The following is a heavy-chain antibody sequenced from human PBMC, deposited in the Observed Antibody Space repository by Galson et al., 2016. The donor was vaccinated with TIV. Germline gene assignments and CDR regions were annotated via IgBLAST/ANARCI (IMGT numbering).Heavy chain of an antibody. CDR2: INDGGSAK. Sequence: LRPSCAASRFCFHTYRMRCLRRAPGNGLAWVASINDGGSAKEYLDSLKGRFTISRDNAQTSLYLQMDSLRAEDTAVYYCARMLFDIVQAPAATPTGYFDPWGQGTLVTVSS. CDR3: ARMLFDIVQAPAATPTGYFDP. J-gene: IGHJ5*02. V-gene: IGHV3-7*01. CDR1: RFCFHTYR. D-gene: IGHD2-2*01.